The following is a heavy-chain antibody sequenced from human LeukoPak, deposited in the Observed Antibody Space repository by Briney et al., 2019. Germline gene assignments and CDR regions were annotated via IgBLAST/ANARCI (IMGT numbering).Heavy chain of an antibody. D-gene: IGHD3-3*01. V-gene: IGHV3-23*01. CDR3: AATYYDFWSGYYGDY. J-gene: IGHJ4*02. CDR2: ISGSGGST. CDR1: GFTFSSYA. Sequence: PGGSLILSCAASGFTFSSYAMSWVRQAPGKGLEWVSAISGSGGSTYYADSVKGRFTISRDNSKNTLYLQMNSLRAEDTAVYYCAATYYDFWSGYYGDYWGQGTLATVSS.